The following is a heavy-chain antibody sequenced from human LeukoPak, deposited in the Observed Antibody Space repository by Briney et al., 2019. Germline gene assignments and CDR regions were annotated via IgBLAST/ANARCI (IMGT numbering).Heavy chain of an antibody. CDR2: IYYSGST. D-gene: IGHD2-2*02. V-gene: IGHV4-59*08. Sequence: SETLSLTCTVSGGSISSYYWSWIRQPPGKGLEWIGYIYYSGSTNYNPSLKSRVTISVDTSKNQFSLKLSSVTAADTAVYYCARGGEVVPAAIGYFDYWGQGTLVTVSS. CDR3: ARGGEVVPAAIGYFDY. J-gene: IGHJ4*02. CDR1: GGSISSYY.